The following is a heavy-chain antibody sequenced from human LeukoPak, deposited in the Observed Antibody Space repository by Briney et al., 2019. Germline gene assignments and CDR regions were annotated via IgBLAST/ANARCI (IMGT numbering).Heavy chain of an antibody. J-gene: IGHJ3*02. CDR2: MNPNSGNT. V-gene: IGHV1-8*01. CDR3: ARSYTRGVDAFDI. D-gene: IGHD2-2*02. Sequence: ASVKVSCKASGYTFTSYDINWVRQATEQGLEWMGWMNPNSGNTGYAQKFQGRVTMTRNTSISTAYMELSSLRSEDTAVYYCARSYTRGVDAFDIWGQGTMVTVSS. CDR1: GYTFTSYD.